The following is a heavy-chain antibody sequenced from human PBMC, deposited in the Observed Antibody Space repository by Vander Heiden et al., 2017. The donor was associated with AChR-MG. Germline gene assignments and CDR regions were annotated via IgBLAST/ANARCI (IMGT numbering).Heavy chain of an antibody. D-gene: IGHD2-8*01. J-gene: IGHJ6*03. V-gene: IGHV4-4*02. CDR3: ARNGDYSMDV. CDR1: GGSISHVYY. CDR2: ILRSGST. Sequence: QVQLQESGPGLVKPSGTLSLTCYVSGGSISHVYYWSRVRQPPGKGLVWIGEILRSGSTTYNPSLESRVTMSVDTSGNHFSLNLNSVTAADTAVYYCARNGDYSMDVWGKGTTVTVSS.